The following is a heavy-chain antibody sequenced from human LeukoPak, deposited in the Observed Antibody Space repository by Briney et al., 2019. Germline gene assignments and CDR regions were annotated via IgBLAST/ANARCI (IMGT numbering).Heavy chain of an antibody. CDR1: GFTFSSYG. CDR2: ISYDGSNK. CDR3: WVGVRSSIDY. J-gene: IGHJ4*02. Sequence: PGGSLRLSCADSGFTFSSYGMHWVRQAPGKGLEWVAVISYDGSNKYYADSVKGRFTISRDNSKNTLYLQMNSLRAEDTAVYYCWVGVRSSIDYWGQGTLVTVSS. V-gene: IGHV3-30*03. D-gene: IGHD3-3*02.